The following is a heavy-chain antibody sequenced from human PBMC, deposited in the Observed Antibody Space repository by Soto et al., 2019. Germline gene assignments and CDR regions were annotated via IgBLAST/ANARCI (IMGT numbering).Heavy chain of an antibody. J-gene: IGHJ5*02. CDR1: GGSISSSNW. Sequence: QVQLQESGPGLVKPSGTLSLTCAVSGGSISSSNWWSWVRQPPGKGLEWIGEIYHSGSTNYNPSLKSRVTISVDKSKNQFSLKLSSVTAADTAVYYCARVGYYDSSGYYLYNWFDPWGQGTLVTVSS. D-gene: IGHD3-22*01. CDR3: ARVGYYDSSGYYLYNWFDP. CDR2: IYHSGST. V-gene: IGHV4-4*02.